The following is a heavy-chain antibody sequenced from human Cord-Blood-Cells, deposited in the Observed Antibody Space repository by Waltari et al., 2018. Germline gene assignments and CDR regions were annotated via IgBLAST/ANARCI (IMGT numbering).Heavy chain of an antibody. D-gene: IGHD6-13*01. V-gene: IGHV4-39*01. J-gene: IGHJ5*02. CDR3: ARQDSSSWYNWFDP. CDR1: GGSISSSSYY. Sequence: QLQLQESGPGLVKPSETLSLTCTVSGGSISSSSYYWGWIRQPPGKGLEWIGSIYYSGSTYYNPSLKSRVTISVDTSKNQFSRKLSSVTAADTAVYYCARQDSSSWYNWFDPWGQGTLVTVSS. CDR2: IYYSGST.